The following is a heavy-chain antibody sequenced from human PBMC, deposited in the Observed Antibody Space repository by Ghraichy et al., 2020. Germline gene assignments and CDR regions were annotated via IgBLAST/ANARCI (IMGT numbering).Heavy chain of an antibody. CDR2: IYTSGST. CDR3: AREGKMGAVAGKDIPADL. V-gene: IGHV4-61*02. Sequence: SETLSLTCTVSGGSISSGSYYWSWIRQPAGKGLEWIGRIYTSGSTNYNPSLKSRVTISVDTSKNQFSLKLSSVTAADTAVYYCAREGKMGAVAGKDIPADLWGRGTLVTVSS. D-gene: IGHD6-19*01. CDR1: GGSISSGSYY. J-gene: IGHJ2*01.